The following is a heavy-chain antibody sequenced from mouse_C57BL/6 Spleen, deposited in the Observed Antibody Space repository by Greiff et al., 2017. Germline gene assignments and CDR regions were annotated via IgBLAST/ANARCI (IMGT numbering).Heavy chain of an antibody. V-gene: IGHV5-9-1*02. J-gene: IGHJ3*01. CDR2: ISSGGDYI. D-gene: IGHD1-1*01. CDR1: GFTFSSYA. CDR3: TRGYYGSSPAGFAY. Sequence: EVQRVESGEGLVKPGGSLKLSCAASGFTFSSYAMSWVRQTPEKRLEWVAYISSGGDYIYYADTVKGRFTISRDNARNTLYLQMSSLKSEDTAMYYCTRGYYGSSPAGFAYWGQGTLVTVSA.